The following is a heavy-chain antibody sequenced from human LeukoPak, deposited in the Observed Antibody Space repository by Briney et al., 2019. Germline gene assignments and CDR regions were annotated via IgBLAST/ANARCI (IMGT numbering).Heavy chain of an antibody. CDR2: IKQDGSEK. Sequence: GGSLRLSCAASGFPFSSYWMSWVRQAPGKGLEWVANIKQDGSEKNYVDSVKGRFTISRDNAKNSPYLQVNSLRAEDTAVYYCARDRIAAAGAIVYWGQGALVTVSS. CDR3: ARDRIAAAGAIVY. D-gene: IGHD6-13*01. J-gene: IGHJ4*02. CDR1: GFPFSSYW. V-gene: IGHV3-7*01.